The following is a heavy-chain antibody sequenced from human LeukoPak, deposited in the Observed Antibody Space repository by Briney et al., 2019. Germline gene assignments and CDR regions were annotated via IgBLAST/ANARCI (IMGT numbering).Heavy chain of an antibody. CDR1: GFTFGAYW. D-gene: IGHD5-12*01. CDR3: VRGRDIVATAPYYYYGMDV. V-gene: IGHV3-7*04. J-gene: IGHJ6*02. Sequence: GGSLRLSCAASGFTFGAYWMNWVRQAPGKGLEWVANIWQGESGVHYVDSVTGRFIISGDSAKTSLYLQMNNLRAEDSAVYYCVRGRDIVATAPYYYYGMDVWGQGTTVTVSS. CDR2: IWQGESGV.